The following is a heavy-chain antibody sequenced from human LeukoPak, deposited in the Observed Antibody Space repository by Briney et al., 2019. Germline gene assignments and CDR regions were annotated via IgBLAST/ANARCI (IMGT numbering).Heavy chain of an antibody. Sequence: GGSLRLSCAASGFTFSSYWMHWVRQAPGKGLVWVSRINSDGSSTSYADSVKGRFTISRDNSKNTLYLQMNSLRAEDTAVYYCARALEGYGSGSRLIYYYYYGMDVWGQGTTVTVSS. CDR1: GFTFSSYW. V-gene: IGHV3-74*01. J-gene: IGHJ6*02. CDR2: INSDGSST. D-gene: IGHD3-10*01. CDR3: ARALEGYGSGSRLIYYYYYGMDV.